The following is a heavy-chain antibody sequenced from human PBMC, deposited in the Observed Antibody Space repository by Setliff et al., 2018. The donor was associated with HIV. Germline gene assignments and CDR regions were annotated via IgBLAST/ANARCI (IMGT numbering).Heavy chain of an antibody. CDR2: IIPILGIA. CDR3: ARVPGDYDSTGYSPHDY. J-gene: IGHJ4*02. D-gene: IGHD3-22*01. Sequence: ASVKVSCKASGGTFSSYAISWVRQAPGQGLEWMGGIIPILGIANYAQKFQGRVTITADKSTSTAYMELSSLRSDDTAVYCCARVPGDYDSTGYSPHDYWGQGTLVTVPQ. V-gene: IGHV1-69*10. CDR1: GGTFSSYA.